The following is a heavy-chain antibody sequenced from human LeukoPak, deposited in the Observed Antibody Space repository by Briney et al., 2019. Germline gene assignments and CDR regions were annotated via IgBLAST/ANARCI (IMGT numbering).Heavy chain of an antibody. CDR2: IIPIFGTA. V-gene: IGHV1-69*01. D-gene: IGHD2-15*01. Sequence: KISCKASGGTFSSYAISWVRQAPGQGLEWMGGIIPIFGTANYAQKFQGRVTITADESTSTAYMELSSLRSEDTAVYYCARLAAAPFDYWGQGTLVTVSS. J-gene: IGHJ4*02. CDR3: ARLAAAPFDY. CDR1: GGTFSSYA.